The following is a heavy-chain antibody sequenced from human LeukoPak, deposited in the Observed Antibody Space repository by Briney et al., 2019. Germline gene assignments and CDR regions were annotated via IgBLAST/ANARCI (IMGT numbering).Heavy chain of an antibody. CDR1: GGSITNYY. CDR2: IYYTGRT. J-gene: IGHJ4*02. CDR3: ARDGGSAAAGELDY. V-gene: IGHV4-59*12. Sequence: PSETLSLTCTVSGGSITNYYWTWIRQPPGKGLEWIGYIYYTGRTNYNPSLKSRVTISVDTSKNQFSLKVTSVTAADTAVYYCARDGGSAAAGELDYWGQGTLVTVSS. D-gene: IGHD6-13*01.